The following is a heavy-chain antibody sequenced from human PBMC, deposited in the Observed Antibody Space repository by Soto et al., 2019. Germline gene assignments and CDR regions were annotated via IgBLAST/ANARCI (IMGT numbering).Heavy chain of an antibody. D-gene: IGHD2-2*01. J-gene: IGHJ4*02. CDR2: ISSGGKI. V-gene: IGHV3-66*01. Sequence: EVQLVESGGGLVQPGGSLRLSCAASGFIVSSNYMSWVRQAPGKGLEWVSVISSGGKIYYVDTVKGRLTSSRDNSKNTLYLQMNSLRDEDSGVYYWAGNAEKGYWGQGTLVTVSS. CDR3: AGNAEKGY. CDR1: GFIVSSNY.